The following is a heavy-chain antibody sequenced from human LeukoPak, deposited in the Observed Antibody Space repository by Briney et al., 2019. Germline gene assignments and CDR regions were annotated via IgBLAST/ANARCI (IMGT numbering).Heavy chain of an antibody. CDR1: GGSFSGYY. Sequence: SETLSLTCAVYGGSFSGYYWSWIRQPPGRGLEWIGEINHSGSTNYNPSLKSRVTISVDTSKNQFSLKLSSVTAADTAVYYCARVSGWHQRLGAFDIWGQGTMVTVSS. J-gene: IGHJ3*02. CDR3: ARVSGWHQRLGAFDI. D-gene: IGHD6-19*01. CDR2: INHSGST. V-gene: IGHV4-34*01.